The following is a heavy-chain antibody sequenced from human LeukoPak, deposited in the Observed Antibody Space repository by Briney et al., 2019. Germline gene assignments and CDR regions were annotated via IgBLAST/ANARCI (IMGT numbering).Heavy chain of an antibody. CDR1: GGSISSHH. Sequence: SETLSLTCTVSGGSISSHHWSWIRQPPGKGLEWIGYIYYSGSTNYNPSLKSRVTISVDTSKNQFSLKLSSVTAADTAVYYCARGHFYDSSGYFDWGQGTLVTVSS. CDR2: IYYSGST. CDR3: ARGHFYDSSGYFD. D-gene: IGHD3-22*01. J-gene: IGHJ4*02. V-gene: IGHV4-59*11.